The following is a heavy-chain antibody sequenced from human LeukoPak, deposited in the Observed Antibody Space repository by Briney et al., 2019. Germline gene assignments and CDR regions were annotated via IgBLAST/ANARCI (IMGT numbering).Heavy chain of an antibody. V-gene: IGHV3-21*01. CDR2: ISSSSSYI. D-gene: IGHD2-21*01. CDR3: ARGIGGGDFEY. J-gene: IGHJ4*02. Sequence: SGGSLRLSCAASGFTFSSYSMNWVRQAPGKGLEWVSSISSSSSYIYYADSVKGRFTISRDNAKNSLYLQMNSLRAEDTAVYYCARGIGGGDFEYWGQGTLVTVSS. CDR1: GFTFSSYS.